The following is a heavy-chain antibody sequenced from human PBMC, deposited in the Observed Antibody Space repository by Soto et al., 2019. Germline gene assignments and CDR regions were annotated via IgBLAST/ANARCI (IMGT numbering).Heavy chain of an antibody. V-gene: IGHV4-31*03. CDR3: VIGRSATDAFDI. Sequence: QVQLQESGPGLVKPSQTLSLTCTVSGGSISSGGYYWSWIRQHPGKGLEWIGYIYYSGSTYYNPSLKSRVTRSLDTSKTQFSLKLSSVTAADTAVYYCVIGRSATDAFDIWGQGTMVTVSS. CDR2: IYYSGST. CDR1: GGSISSGGYY. J-gene: IGHJ3*02.